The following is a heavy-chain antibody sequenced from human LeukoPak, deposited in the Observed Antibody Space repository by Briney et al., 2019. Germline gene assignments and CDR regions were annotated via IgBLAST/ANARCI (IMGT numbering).Heavy chain of an antibody. D-gene: IGHD3-22*01. CDR2: IYTTGSI. J-gene: IGHJ6*02. CDR1: GGSISSGSYY. V-gene: IGHV4-61*02. Sequence: SETLSLTCTVSGGSISSGSYYWSWIRQPAGKGLEWIGRIYTTGSINYNPSLKSRVTISGDTSKNQFSLKLSSVTAADTAVYYCAREGRDYDSSGYPYYYYSMDVWGQGTTVPVSS. CDR3: AREGRDYDSSGYPYYYYSMDV.